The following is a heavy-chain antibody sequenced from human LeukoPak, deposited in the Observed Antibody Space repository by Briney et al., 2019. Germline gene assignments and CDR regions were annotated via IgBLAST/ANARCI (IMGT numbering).Heavy chain of an antibody. CDR3: ARASIAARPGVDY. D-gene: IGHD6-6*01. Sequence: GGSLRLSCAASGFTFSSCSMNWVRQAPGKGLEWVSSISSSSSYIYYADSVKGRFTISRDNAKNSLYLQMNSLRAEDTAVYYCARASIAARPGVDYWGQGTLVTVSS. CDR2: ISSSSSYI. V-gene: IGHV3-21*01. J-gene: IGHJ4*02. CDR1: GFTFSSCS.